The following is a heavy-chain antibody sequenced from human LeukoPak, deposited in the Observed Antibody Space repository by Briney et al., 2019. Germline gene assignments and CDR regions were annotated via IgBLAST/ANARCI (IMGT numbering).Heavy chain of an antibody. D-gene: IGHD4-23*01. CDR1: GFTFSNYW. J-gene: IGHJ4*02. Sequence: GGSLRLSCVASGFTFSNYWMSWVRQAPGRGLEWVANIAQDGSEKNYVDSVKGRFTISRDNARNSLYLLMNSLRAEDTAVYYCARESPSYGGNVFDYWGQGTLVTVSS. V-gene: IGHV3-7*04. CDR3: ARESPSYGGNVFDY. CDR2: IAQDGSEK.